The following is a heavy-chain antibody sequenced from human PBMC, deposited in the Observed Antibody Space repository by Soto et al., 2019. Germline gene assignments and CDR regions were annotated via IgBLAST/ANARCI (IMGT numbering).Heavy chain of an antibody. V-gene: IGHV1-69*13. CDR1: GGSFSNHA. CDR2: IIPLSGTT. CDR3: ARGPDRSGFYLFDY. Sequence: SVKVSCKASGGSFSNHAVSWVRQAPGQGPEWMGGIIPLSGTTNYPQKFQGRVTITADESMTTAYMELSSLRYEDSAVYYCARGPDRSGFYLFDYWGQGTLVTVSS. D-gene: IGHD3-22*01. J-gene: IGHJ4*02.